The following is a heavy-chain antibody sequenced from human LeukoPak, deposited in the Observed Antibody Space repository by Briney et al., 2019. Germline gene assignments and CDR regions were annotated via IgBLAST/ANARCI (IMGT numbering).Heavy chain of an antibody. J-gene: IGHJ4*02. V-gene: IGHV1-69*13. CDR3: ARATRIAAAGSVHFDY. Sequence: ASVKVSCKASGGTFSSYAISWVRQAPGQGLEWMGGIIPIFGTANYAQKFQGRVTITADESTSRAYMELSSLRSEDTAVYYCARATRIAAAGSVHFDYWGQGTLVTVSS. CDR1: GGTFSSYA. CDR2: IIPIFGTA. D-gene: IGHD6-13*01.